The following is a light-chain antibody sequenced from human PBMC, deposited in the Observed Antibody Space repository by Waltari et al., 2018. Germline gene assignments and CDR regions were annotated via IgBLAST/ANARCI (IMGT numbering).Light chain of an antibody. V-gene: IGKV2-30*01. CDR1: QSLLYSDGNTY. Sequence: DVVMTQSPISLPVTLGQPASTPCRYSQSLLYSDGNTYLNWFHQRPGQSPRRLIYKVSNRGSGVPDRFSGSGSGTDFTLKISRVEAEDVGVYYCMQGTHWPLTFGPGTKVDIK. CDR2: KVS. CDR3: MQGTHWPLT. J-gene: IGKJ3*01.